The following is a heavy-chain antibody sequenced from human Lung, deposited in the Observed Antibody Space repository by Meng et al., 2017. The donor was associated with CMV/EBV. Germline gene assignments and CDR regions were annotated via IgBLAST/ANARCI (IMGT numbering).Heavy chain of an antibody. Sequence: QVQLQHSGPGLVKPPQTLSLTVASAGDIVSSNSAAWHWIRQSPSRGLEWLGRTYYRSKWYHEYAVSVKSRITISPDTPKNQFSLQLNSMTPEDTAVYYCARGINGGCGDWGQGTLVTVSS. CDR3: ARGINGGCGD. CDR1: GDIVSSNSAA. CDR2: TYYRSKWYH. J-gene: IGHJ4*02. D-gene: IGHD4-23*01. V-gene: IGHV6-1*01.